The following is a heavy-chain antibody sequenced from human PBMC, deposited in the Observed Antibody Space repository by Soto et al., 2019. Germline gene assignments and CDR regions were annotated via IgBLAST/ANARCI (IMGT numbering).Heavy chain of an antibody. CDR3: APLSCSLSGPYGIHV. J-gene: IGHJ6*02. Sequence: PXETLSLTCTVSGGSISNPSYYWGWVRQPPGKGLEWIGDIFYTGRTYYSPSLKSRVTISVDTSKEQFSLNLTSVTAADTAVYYCAPLSCSLSGPYGIHVWGQGTTVTVSS. D-gene: IGHD2-15*01. CDR2: IFYTGRT. CDR1: GGSISNPSYY. V-gene: IGHV4-39*01.